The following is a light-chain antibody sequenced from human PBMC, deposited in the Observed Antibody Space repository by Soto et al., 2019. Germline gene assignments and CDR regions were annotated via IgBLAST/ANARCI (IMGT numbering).Light chain of an antibody. Sequence: DIVLTQSPGTLSLSPGERATLSCRASQSVISTYLAWYQQKPGQAPRLLIYGASSRAIGIPDRFSGSGSGTDFTLTISRLEPEDFAVYYCQQYGSSPITFGQGTRLEIK. CDR1: QSVISTY. V-gene: IGKV3-20*01. CDR2: GAS. CDR3: QQYGSSPIT. J-gene: IGKJ5*01.